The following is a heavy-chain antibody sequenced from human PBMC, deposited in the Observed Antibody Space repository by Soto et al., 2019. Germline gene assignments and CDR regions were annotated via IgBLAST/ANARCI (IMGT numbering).Heavy chain of an antibody. V-gene: IGHV3-7*03. Sequence: PGGSLRLSCAVSGFTFSSYWMSWVRQAPGKGLEWVANINQDGSEIYYADSVKGRFTISRDNSKNTLYLQMNSLRAEDTAVYYCAKVSNYYDSSGYYRKSQQIYYYYGMDVWGQGTTVTVS. CDR2: INQDGSEI. CDR3: AKVSNYYDSSGYYRKSQQIYYYYGMDV. CDR1: GFTFSSYW. J-gene: IGHJ6*02. D-gene: IGHD3-22*01.